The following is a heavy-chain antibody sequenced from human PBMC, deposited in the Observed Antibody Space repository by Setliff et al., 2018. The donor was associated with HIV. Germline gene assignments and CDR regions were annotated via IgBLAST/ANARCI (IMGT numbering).Heavy chain of an antibody. CDR1: GFTFSSYG. CDR2: IHYDVSSK. V-gene: IGHV3-30*02. CDR3: AKDFGYSSGWYLVSGTFDI. Sequence: GESLKISCAAFGFTFSSYGMHWVRQAPGKGLEWVAFIHYDVSSKYYGDSLKGRFTISRDNSRNTLYLQMNSLRPEDTAVYYRAKDFGYSSGWYLVSGTFDIWGQGTMVTVSS. J-gene: IGHJ3*02. D-gene: IGHD6-19*01.